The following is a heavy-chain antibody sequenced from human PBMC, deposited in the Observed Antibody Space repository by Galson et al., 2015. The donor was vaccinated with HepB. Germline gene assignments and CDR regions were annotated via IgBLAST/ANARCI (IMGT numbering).Heavy chain of an antibody. CDR1: GFIFSDFA. J-gene: IGHJ4*02. CDR2: TSSDVRNK. D-gene: IGHD3-22*01. V-gene: IGHV3-30*04. CDR3: ARAWGYYESSDY. Sequence: SLRLSCAASGFIFSDFAMHWVRQAPGKGLEWVAVTSSDVRNKYYGDSVKGRFTVSRDNPNSTLYLQMTNLRPEDTAMYYCARAWGYYESSDYWGQGTLITVSS.